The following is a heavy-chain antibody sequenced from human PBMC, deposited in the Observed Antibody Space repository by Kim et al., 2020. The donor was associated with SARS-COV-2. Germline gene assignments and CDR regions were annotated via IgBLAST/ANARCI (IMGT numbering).Heavy chain of an antibody. J-gene: IGHJ6*03. CDR3: AREMSSNHYYYYMDV. D-gene: IGHD6-13*01. V-gene: IGHV4-30-2*01. CDR1: GGSISSGGYS. CDR2: IYHSGST. Sequence: SETLSLTCAVSGGSISSGGYSWSWIRQPPGKGLEWIGYIYHSGSTYYNPSLKSRVTISVDRSKNQFSLKLSSVTAADTAVYYCAREMSSNHYYYYMDVWGKGTTVTVSS.